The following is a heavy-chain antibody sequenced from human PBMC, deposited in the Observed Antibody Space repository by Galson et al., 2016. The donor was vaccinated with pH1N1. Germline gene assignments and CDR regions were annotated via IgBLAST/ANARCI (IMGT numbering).Heavy chain of an antibody. Sequence: SCKASRNTFTSHDINWVRQATGQGLEWMGWMNPNSGNTGYAQKFQGKVTFTRNTSIITAYMELSSLRSEDTAVYYCARGQPLWGYSEWYWGQGTLVTVSS. J-gene: IGHJ4*02. CDR1: RNTFTSHD. CDR2: MNPNSGNT. CDR3: ARGQPLWGYSEWY. V-gene: IGHV1-8*03. D-gene: IGHD1-26*01.